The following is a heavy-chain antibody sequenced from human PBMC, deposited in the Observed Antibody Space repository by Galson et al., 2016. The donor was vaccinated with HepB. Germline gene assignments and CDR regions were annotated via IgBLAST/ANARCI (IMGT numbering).Heavy chain of an antibody. CDR3: ARVGDNNNWYLGDAFDV. Sequence: SLRLSCAASGFTFSSYSMNWVRQAPGKGLEWISFISTSSTTIYYATSVKCRFTISRDNPKKSMYLQMNSLRAEDTAVYYCARVGDNNNWYLGDAFDVWGQGTVVTVSS. CDR1: GFTFSSYS. CDR2: ISTSSTTI. J-gene: IGHJ3*01. D-gene: IGHD6-13*01. V-gene: IGHV3-48*01.